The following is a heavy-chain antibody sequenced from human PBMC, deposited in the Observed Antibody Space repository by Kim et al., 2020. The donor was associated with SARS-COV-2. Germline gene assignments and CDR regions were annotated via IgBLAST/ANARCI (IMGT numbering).Heavy chain of an antibody. V-gene: IGHV4-39*01. J-gene: IGHJ5*02. CDR3: ARHRVLRHIVVVTAPSFAP. CDR1: GGSISSSSYY. CDR2: IYYSGST. D-gene: IGHD2-21*02. Sequence: SETLSLTCTVSGGSISSSSYYWGWIRQPPGKGLEWIGSIYYSGSTYYNPSLKSRVTISVDTSKNQFSLKLSSVPAADTAVYYCARHRVLRHIVVVTAPSFAPWGQGTLVTVSS.